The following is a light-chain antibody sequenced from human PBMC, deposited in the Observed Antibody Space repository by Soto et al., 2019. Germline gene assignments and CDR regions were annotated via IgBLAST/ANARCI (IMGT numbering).Light chain of an antibody. CDR2: TAS. CDR3: QQSHSSPLS. J-gene: IGKJ4*01. Sequence: IQMTQSPSSLSASVGDRVTITCRASHSISRNLNWYQQKPGKAPELLIYTASDLQSSVPSSFSGSGSGTDFALTISSLQPEDSAVYYCQQSHSSPLSFGGGTKVEFK. V-gene: IGKV1-39*01. CDR1: HSISRN.